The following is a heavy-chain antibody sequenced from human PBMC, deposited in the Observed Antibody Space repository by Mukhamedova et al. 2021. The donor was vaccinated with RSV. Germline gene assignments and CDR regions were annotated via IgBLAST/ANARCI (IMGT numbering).Heavy chain of an antibody. Sequence: GGSIIDYYGSWIRQLPGKGLEWIGYIYYSGSTDYNPSLKSRVTKSVDTSKNQFSLRLTSVTAADTAVYYCARGHGALDYWGQGAQVT. V-gene: IGHV4-59*01. CDR2: IYYSGST. J-gene: IGHJ4*02. CDR3: ARGHGALDY. D-gene: IGHD5-24*01. CDR1: GGSIIDYY.